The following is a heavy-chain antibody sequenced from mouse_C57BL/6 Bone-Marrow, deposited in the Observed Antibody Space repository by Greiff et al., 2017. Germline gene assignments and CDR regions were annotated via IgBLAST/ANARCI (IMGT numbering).Heavy chain of an antibody. V-gene: IGHV1-80*01. CDR3: AREDYDYPAWFAD. Sequence: QVQLKQSGAELVKPGASVKISCKASGYAFSSYWMNWVKQRPGKGLEWIGQIYPGDGDTNYNGKFKGKATLTADKSSSTAYMQLSSLYSEDSAVYFCAREDYDYPAWFADWGQGTLVTVSA. CDR2: IYPGDGDT. D-gene: IGHD2-4*01. J-gene: IGHJ3*01. CDR1: GYAFSSYW.